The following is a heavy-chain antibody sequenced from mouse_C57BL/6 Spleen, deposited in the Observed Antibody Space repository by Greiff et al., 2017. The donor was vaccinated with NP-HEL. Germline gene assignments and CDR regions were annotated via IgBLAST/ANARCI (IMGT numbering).Heavy chain of an antibody. J-gene: IGHJ2*01. V-gene: IGHV2-2*01. D-gene: IGHD1-1*01. Sequence: QVHVKQSGPGLVQPSQSLSITCTVSGFSLTSYGVHWVRQSPGKGLEWLGVIWSGGSTDYNAAFISRLSISKDNSKSQVFFKMNSLQADDTAIYYCARSTVVEVYYFDYWGQGTTLTVSS. CDR2: IWSGGST. CDR1: GFSLTSYG. CDR3: ARSTVVEVYYFDY.